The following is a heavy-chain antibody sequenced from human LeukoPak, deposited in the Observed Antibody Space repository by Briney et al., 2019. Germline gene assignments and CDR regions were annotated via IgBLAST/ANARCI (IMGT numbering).Heavy chain of an antibody. CDR2: ITDSESGT. Sequence: GGSLRLSCAASGFTFRSYAMSWVRQAPGKGLEWVSAITDSESGTYYADSVKGRFTISRDNSKNTLYLQMNSLRAEDTAVYYCAKAYGYSSSWTSKYYFYGLDVWGQGTTVTVSS. J-gene: IGHJ6*02. CDR1: GFTFRSYA. V-gene: IGHV3-23*01. D-gene: IGHD6-13*01. CDR3: AKAYGYSSSWTSKYYFYGLDV.